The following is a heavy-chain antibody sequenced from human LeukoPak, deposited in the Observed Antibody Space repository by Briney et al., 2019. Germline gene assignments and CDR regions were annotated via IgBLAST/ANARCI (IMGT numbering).Heavy chain of an antibody. V-gene: IGHV6-1*01. CDR1: GDSVSSAA. CDR2: TYYSSKWSN. J-gene: IGHJ4*02. CDR3: ARGFMNPGFDY. Sequence: SQTLSLTCALSGDSVSSAAWNWIRQSPSRGLEWLGRTYYSSKWSNDYAVSVKSRITINPDTSKNQLSLQLNSVTPEDTAVYYCARGFMNPGFDYWGQGTLVTVSS. D-gene: IGHD1-14*01.